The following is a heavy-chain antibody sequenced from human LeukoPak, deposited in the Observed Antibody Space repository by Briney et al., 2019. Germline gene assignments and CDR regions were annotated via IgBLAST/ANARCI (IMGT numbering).Heavy chain of an antibody. CDR1: GYTFTSYD. J-gene: IGHJ4*02. CDR3: ARGRGYSYGRSDY. Sequence: GASVKVSCKASGYTFTSYDMNWVRQATGQGLEWMGWMNPNSGNTGYAQKFQGRVTITRNTSISTAYMELSSLRSEDTAVYYCARGRGYSYGRSDYWGQGTLVTVSS. CDR2: MNPNSGNT. D-gene: IGHD5-18*01. V-gene: IGHV1-8*03.